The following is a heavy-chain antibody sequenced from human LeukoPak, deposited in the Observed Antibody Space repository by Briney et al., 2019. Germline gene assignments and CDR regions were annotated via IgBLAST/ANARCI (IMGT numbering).Heavy chain of an antibody. V-gene: IGHV3-64*01. CDR1: GFTFSSYG. CDR3: ARDLRSGAYYYFYMDV. D-gene: IGHD3-3*01. J-gene: IGHJ6*03. Sequence: PGGSLRLSCETSGFTFSSYGMHWVRQAPGKGLEYVAAVSSNGGRTYYANSVKGRFSTSRDNSRNTLYLQMGSLRAEDTAVYYCARDLRSGAYYYFYMDVWGNGTTVIVSS. CDR2: VSSNGGRT.